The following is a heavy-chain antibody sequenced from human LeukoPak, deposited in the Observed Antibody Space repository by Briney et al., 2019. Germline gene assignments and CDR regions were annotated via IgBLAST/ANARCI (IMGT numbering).Heavy chain of an antibody. CDR2: IYPGDSNT. CDR3: ARPPYSGSYYDAFDI. D-gene: IGHD1-26*01. V-gene: IGHV5-51*01. CDR1: GSIFTTYW. J-gene: IGHJ3*02. Sequence: GASLQISCQGSGSIFTTYWIGWVRQLPGRGLEWMGIIYPGDSNTRYSPSFQGQVTISADKSIRTAYLQWNSLKASDTAMYYCARPPYSGSYYDAFDIWGQGTMVTVSS.